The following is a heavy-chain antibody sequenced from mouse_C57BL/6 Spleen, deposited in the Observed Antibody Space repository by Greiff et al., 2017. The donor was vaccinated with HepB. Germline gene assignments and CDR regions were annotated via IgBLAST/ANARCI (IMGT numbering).Heavy chain of an antibody. V-gene: IGHV1-42*01. Sequence: EVQLQQSGPELVKPGASVKISCKASGYSFTGYYMNWVKQSPEKSLEWIGEINPSTGGTTYNQKFKAKATLTVDKSSSTAYMQLKSLTSEDSAVYYCARAWGDRYFDVWGTGTTVTVSS. J-gene: IGHJ1*03. CDR1: GYSFTGYY. CDR3: ARAWGDRYFDV. CDR2: INPSTGGT. D-gene: IGHD3-3*01.